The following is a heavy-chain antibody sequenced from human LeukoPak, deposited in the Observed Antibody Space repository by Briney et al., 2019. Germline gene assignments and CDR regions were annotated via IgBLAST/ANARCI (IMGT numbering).Heavy chain of an antibody. V-gene: IGHV1-69*05. CDR2: IIPIFGTA. J-gene: IGHJ4*02. Sequence: GASVKVSCKASGGTFSSYAISWVRQAPGQGLEWMGGIIPIFGTANYAQKFQGRVTITTDESTSTAYMELSSLRSEDTAVYYCARSPYYYDSSGYGYWGQGTLVTVSS. CDR3: ARSPYYYDSSGYGY. D-gene: IGHD3-22*01. CDR1: GGTFSSYA.